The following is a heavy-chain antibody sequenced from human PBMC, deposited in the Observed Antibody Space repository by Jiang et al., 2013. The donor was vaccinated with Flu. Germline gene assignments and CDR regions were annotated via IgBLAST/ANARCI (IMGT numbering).Heavy chain of an antibody. J-gene: IGHJ4*02. CDR2: IYWDDDK. CDR3: AHISNYDILTGYYTSSLPDY. CDR1: GFSLSTSGVG. V-gene: IGHV2-5*02. D-gene: IGHD3-9*01. Sequence: KPTQTLTLTCTFSGFSLSTSGVGVGWIRQPPGKALEWLALIYWDDDKRYSPSLKSRLTITKDTSKNQVVLTMTNMDPVDTATYYCAHISNYDILTGYYTSSLPDYWGQGTLVTVSS.